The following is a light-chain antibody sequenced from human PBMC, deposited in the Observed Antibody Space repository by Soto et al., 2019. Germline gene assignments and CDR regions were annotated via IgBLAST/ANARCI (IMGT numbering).Light chain of an antibody. CDR1: SGDIGVYNY. CDR2: EVS. CDR3: TSFTTTNIWV. V-gene: IGLV2-14*01. J-gene: IGLJ3*02. Sequence: QSALTQPASVSGSPGQSITISCTGTSGDIGVYNYVSWYQQHPGKAPKLVICEVSNRPSGVSSRFSGSKSGNMASLTISGLRPEDEADYYCTSFTTTNIWVFGGGTQLTVL.